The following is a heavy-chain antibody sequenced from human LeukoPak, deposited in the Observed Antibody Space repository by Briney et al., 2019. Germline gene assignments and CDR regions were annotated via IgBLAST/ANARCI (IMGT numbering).Heavy chain of an antibody. Sequence: GESLKISCKGSGYRFASSWIGWVRQMPGKGLEWMGIIYPDDSDTRYSPSFEGQITISVDKSISTAYLQWSSLKASDTAVYYCARHGHCTNGVCYSNYYYHVDVWGKGTTVTVSS. J-gene: IGHJ6*03. V-gene: IGHV5-51*01. CDR1: GYRFASSW. D-gene: IGHD2-8*01. CDR2: IYPDDSDT. CDR3: ARHGHCTNGVCYSNYYYHVDV.